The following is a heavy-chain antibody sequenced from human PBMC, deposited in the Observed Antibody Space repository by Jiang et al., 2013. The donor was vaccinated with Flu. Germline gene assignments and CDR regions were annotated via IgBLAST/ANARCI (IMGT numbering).Heavy chain of an antibody. V-gene: IGHV4-38-2*02. CDR3: ARDSGGVTLG. Sequence: GSGLVKPSETLSHTCAVSGYSISSGYYWGWIRQPPGKGLEWIGSIYHSGSTYYNPSLKSRVTISVDTSKNQFSLKLSSVTAAGTAVYYCARDSGGVTLGWGQGTLVTVSS. CDR2: IYHSGST. D-gene: IGHD2-8*02. J-gene: IGHJ4*02. CDR1: GYSISSGYY.